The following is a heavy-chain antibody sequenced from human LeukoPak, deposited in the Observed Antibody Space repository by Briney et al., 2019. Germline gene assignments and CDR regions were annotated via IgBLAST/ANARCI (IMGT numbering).Heavy chain of an antibody. CDR2: IYHGGST. Sequence: SGTLSLTCAVTGGSISSDNWWSWVRQPPGKGLEWIGEIYHGGSTNYNPSLKSRVTISVDKSKNQFSLNLSSVTAADTAVYYCARAYCSSTSCYAFDIWGQGTMVTVSS. V-gene: IGHV4-4*02. CDR1: GGSISSDNW. CDR3: ARAYCSSTSCYAFDI. J-gene: IGHJ3*02. D-gene: IGHD2-2*01.